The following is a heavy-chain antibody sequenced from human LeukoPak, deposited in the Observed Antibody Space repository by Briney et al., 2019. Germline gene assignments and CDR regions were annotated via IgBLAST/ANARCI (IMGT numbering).Heavy chain of an antibody. CDR1: GYTLTGHY. CDR3: ARSYYGSGSEGY. V-gene: IGHV1-2*02. CDR2: INPDSGGT. D-gene: IGHD3-10*01. Sequence: ASVKVSCKASGYTLTGHYMHWVRQAPGQGLEWMGWINPDSGGTNYAQKFQGRVTMTRDTSISTAYMELSRLRSDDTAMYYCARSYYGSGSEGYWGQGTLVTVSS. J-gene: IGHJ4*02.